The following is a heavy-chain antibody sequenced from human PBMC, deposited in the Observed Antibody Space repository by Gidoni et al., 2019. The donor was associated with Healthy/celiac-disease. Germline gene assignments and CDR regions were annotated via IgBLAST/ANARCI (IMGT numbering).Heavy chain of an antibody. CDR1: GYTFTSYY. Sequence: QVQLVQSGAEVKKPGASVKVSCKASGYTFTSYYMHWVRQAPGQGLEWMGIINPSGGSTSYAQKFQGRVTMTRDTSTSTVYMELSSLRSEDTAVYYCASWGIAARPFDYWGQGTLVTVSS. D-gene: IGHD6-6*01. CDR2: INPSGGST. J-gene: IGHJ4*02. CDR3: ASWGIAARPFDY. V-gene: IGHV1-46*01.